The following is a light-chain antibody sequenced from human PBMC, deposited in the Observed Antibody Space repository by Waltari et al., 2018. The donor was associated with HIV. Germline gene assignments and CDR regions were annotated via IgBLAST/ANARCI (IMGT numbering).Light chain of an antibody. Sequence: SYVLTQPPSVSVAPGKTARITCGGNNIGSKSVHWYQQKPGQAPVLVIYDDSDRPSGIPERFAGSNSGNTATLTISRVEAGDEADYYCQVWDSSSDHRRVFGGGTKLTVL. CDR3: QVWDSSSDHRRV. CDR1: NIGSKS. CDR2: DDS. V-gene: IGLV3-21*04. J-gene: IGLJ3*02.